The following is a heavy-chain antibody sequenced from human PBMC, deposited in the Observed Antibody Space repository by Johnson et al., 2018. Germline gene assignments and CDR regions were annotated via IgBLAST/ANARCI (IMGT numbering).Heavy chain of an antibody. J-gene: IGHJ5*02. Sequence: QVQLVESGGGVVQPGRSLRLSCAASGFTFSSYGMHWVRQAPGKGLEWVAVISYDGSNKYYADSVKGRFTISRDNSKNTRYLQMNSMRAEDTAVYYEAKNHILGHGFGELLEGGFDPWGQGTLVTVSS. D-gene: IGHD3-10*01. CDR3: AKNHILGHGFGELLEGGFDP. CDR2: ISYDGSNK. V-gene: IGHV3-30*18. CDR1: GFTFSSYG.